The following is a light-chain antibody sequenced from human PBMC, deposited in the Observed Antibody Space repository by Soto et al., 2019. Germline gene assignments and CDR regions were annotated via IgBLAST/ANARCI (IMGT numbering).Light chain of an antibody. CDR1: QSVSSN. J-gene: IGKJ1*01. CDR3: QQYGSSGT. Sequence: IVMTQSPATLSVSPGERATLSCRASQSVSSNLACYQQKPGQAPRLLIYGASNRATGIPDRFSGSGSGTDFTLTISRLEPEDFAVYYCQQYGSSGTFGQGTKVDIK. CDR2: GAS. V-gene: IGKV3-20*01.